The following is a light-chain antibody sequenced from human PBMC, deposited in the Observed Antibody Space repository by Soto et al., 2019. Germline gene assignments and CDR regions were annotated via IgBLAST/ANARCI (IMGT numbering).Light chain of an antibody. CDR1: QSVSSSC. J-gene: IGKJ3*01. CDR3: QQDGRSPVT. CDR2: GAS. Sequence: EIVLTQSPGTLSLSPGERATLSCRASQSVSSSCLAWYQQKPGQAPRLLIYGASNRATGIPDRFSGSGSGTDFTLTISRLEPEDFAVYVCQQDGRSPVTFGPGTKVDIK. V-gene: IGKV3-20*01.